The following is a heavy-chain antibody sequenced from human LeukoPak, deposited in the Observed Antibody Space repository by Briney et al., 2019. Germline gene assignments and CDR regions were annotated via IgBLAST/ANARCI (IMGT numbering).Heavy chain of an antibody. CDR3: AELGITMIGGV. V-gene: IGHV3-30*04. Sequence: PGGSLRLSCVASGFTFSASTMHWVRQAPGKGLEWVAVMSYDGFTKYYADSVKGRFTISRDNSKNTLYLQMNSLRPEDTAVYYCAELGITMIGGVWGKGTTVTISS. CDR1: GFTFSAST. D-gene: IGHD3-10*02. CDR2: MSYDGFTK. J-gene: IGHJ6*04.